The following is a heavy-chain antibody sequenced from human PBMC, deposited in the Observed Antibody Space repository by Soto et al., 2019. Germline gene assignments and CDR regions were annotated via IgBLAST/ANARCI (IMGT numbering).Heavy chain of an antibody. CDR3: ARPFPDNTYCYYGMDV. J-gene: IGHJ6*02. V-gene: IGHV3-23*01. CDR1: GFTFSSYA. CDR2: ISRSGDTT. Sequence: PGGSLRLSCAASGFTFSSYAMSWVRQAPGKGLEWVSTISRSGDTTYYADSVKGRFTVSRDNSKNALYPQLNSLRAEDTAVYYCARPFPDNTYCYYGMDVWGQGTTVTVSS. D-gene: IGHD1-1*01.